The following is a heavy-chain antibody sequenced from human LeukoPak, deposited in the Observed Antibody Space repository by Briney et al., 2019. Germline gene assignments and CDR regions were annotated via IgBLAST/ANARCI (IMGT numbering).Heavy chain of an antibody. V-gene: IGHV3-64D*06. J-gene: IGHJ6*02. CDR1: GCTFSSYA. D-gene: IGHD2-2*01. Sequence: GESLRLSCSASGCTFSSYAMHWVRQAPGKGLEYVSSISSNGCTTYYADSVKGGFTISRDNFKNTLYLQMSSLRAEDTAVYCCVKGSGDIVVVPAADAGMDGWGQGSTVTV. CDR2: ISSNGCTT. CDR3: VKGSGDIVVVPAADAGMDG.